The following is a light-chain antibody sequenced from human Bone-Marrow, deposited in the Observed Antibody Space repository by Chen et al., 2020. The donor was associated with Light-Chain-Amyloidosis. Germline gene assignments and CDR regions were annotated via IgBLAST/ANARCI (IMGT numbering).Light chain of an antibody. Sequence: QSALTQPASVSGSPGQSITISCTGTSSDVGGDNHVSWYQQHPDKAPKLMIYEVTNRPSCVPHRFSGSKSDNTASLTISGLQTEDEADYFCSSYTITNTLVFGSGTRVTVL. CDR1: SSDVGGDNH. CDR3: SSYTITNTLV. CDR2: EVT. J-gene: IGLJ1*01. V-gene: IGLV2-14*01.